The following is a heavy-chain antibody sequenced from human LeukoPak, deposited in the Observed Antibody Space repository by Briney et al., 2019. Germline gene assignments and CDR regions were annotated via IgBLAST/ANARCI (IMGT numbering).Heavy chain of an antibody. V-gene: IGHV1-2*02. Sequence: ASVKVSCKASGYTFTGYYIHWVRQAPGQGLEWMGWINPNSGGTNYAQKFQGRVTMTRDTSISTAYMKLSGLRSDDTAVYYCARVLERHFDYWGQGTLVTVSS. CDR2: INPNSGGT. J-gene: IGHJ4*02. D-gene: IGHD1-1*01. CDR3: ARVLERHFDY. CDR1: GYTFTGYY.